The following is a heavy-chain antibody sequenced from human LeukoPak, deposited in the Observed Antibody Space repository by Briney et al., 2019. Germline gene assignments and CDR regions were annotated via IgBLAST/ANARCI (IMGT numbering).Heavy chain of an antibody. CDR1: GYTFTSYG. D-gene: IGHD3-22*01. CDR3: AREPFNYYDSSGYCDY. J-gene: IGHJ4*02. V-gene: IGHV1-18*01. Sequence: ASVKVSCKASGYTFTSYGISWVRQAPGQGLEWMGWISAYNGNTNYAQKLQGRVTMTTDTSTSTAYMELGSLRSDDTAVSYCAREPFNYYDSSGYCDYWGQGTLVTVSS. CDR2: ISAYNGNT.